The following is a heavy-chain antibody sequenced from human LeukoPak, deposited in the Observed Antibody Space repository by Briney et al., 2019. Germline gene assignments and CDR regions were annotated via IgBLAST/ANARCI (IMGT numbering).Heavy chain of an antibody. CDR2: IIPILGIA. D-gene: IGHD4-17*01. V-gene: IGHV1-69*04. J-gene: IGHJ4*02. Sequence: GASVKVSCKASGGTFSSYAISWVRQAPGQGLEWMGRIIPILGIANYAQKFQGRVTITADKSTSTVYMELSSLRSENTAVYYCARLPGYYGDYSDYWGQGTLVTVSS. CDR1: GGTFSSYA. CDR3: ARLPGYYGDYSDY.